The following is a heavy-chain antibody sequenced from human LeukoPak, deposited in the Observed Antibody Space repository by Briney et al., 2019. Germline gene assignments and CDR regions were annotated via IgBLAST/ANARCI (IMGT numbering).Heavy chain of an antibody. CDR3: ASNDYRDEGIDS. J-gene: IGHJ4*02. CDR1: GFAFSRYS. Sequence: GGSLRLSCAASGFAFSRYSMNWVRQAPGKGLEWVSSISYSGPHMFYADSVRGRFTISRDNAENSLFLQMNSLRAEDTAVYFCASNDYRDEGIDSWGQGTLVTVSS. V-gene: IGHV3-21*01. CDR2: ISYSGPHM. D-gene: IGHD4-17*01.